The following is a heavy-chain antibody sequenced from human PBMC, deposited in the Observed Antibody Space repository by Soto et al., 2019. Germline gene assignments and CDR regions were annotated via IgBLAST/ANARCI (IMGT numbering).Heavy chain of an antibody. CDR1: GFTFSSYG. V-gene: IGHV3-30*18. CDR3: AKSGWAFDY. J-gene: IGHJ4*02. CDR2: ISYDGSNK. D-gene: IGHD6-19*01. Sequence: QVQLVESGGGVVQPGRSLRLSCAASGFTFSSYGMHWVRQAPGKGLEWVAVISYDGSNKYYADSVKGRFTISRDNSKNTLYLQMNSLRAEDTAVYYCAKSGWAFDYWGQGTLVTVSS.